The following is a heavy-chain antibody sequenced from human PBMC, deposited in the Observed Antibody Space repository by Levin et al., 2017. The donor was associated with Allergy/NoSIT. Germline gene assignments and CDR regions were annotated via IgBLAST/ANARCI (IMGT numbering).Heavy chain of an antibody. CDR1: GFSLSTSGVG. J-gene: IGHJ4*02. CDR2: IYWDDDK. D-gene: IGHD6-6*01. CDR3: AHVRIAARPFDY. V-gene: IGHV2-5*02. Sequence: SGPTLVKPPQTLTLTCTFSGFSLSTSGVGVGWIRQPPGKALEWLALIYWDDDKRYSPSLKSRLTITKDTSKNQVVLTMTNMDPVDTATYYCAHVRIAARPFDYWGQGTLVTVSS.